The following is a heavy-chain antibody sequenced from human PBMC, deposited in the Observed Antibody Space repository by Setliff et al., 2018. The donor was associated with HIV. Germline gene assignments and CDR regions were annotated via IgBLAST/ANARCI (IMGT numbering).Heavy chain of an antibody. D-gene: IGHD6-19*01. CDR1: GGSFSGYY. CDR2: IYTSGST. CDR3: ARTGGQWLVEWFDP. V-gene: IGHV4-59*10. Sequence: PSETLSLTCAVYGGSFSGYYWSWIRQPAGKGLEWIGRIYTSGSTNYNPSLKSRVTVSVDTSKNQFSLKLSSVTAADTAVYYCARTGGQWLVEWFDPWGQGTLVTVSS. J-gene: IGHJ5*02.